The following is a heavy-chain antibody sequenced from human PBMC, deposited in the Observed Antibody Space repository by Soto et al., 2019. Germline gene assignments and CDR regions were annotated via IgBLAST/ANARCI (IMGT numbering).Heavy chain of an antibody. CDR1: GGTFSSYT. V-gene: IGHV1-69*02. J-gene: IGHJ6*02. Sequence: QVQLVQSGAEVKKPGSSVKVSCKASGGTFSSYTISWVRQAPGQGLEWMGRIIPILGIANYAQKFQGRVTITADKTTSTAYMELSSLSSGDTAVYCCARAYGDEGTGTQVEYYYGMDVWGQGTTVTVSS. D-gene: IGHD4-17*01. CDR2: IIPILGIA. CDR3: ARAYGDEGTGTQVEYYYGMDV.